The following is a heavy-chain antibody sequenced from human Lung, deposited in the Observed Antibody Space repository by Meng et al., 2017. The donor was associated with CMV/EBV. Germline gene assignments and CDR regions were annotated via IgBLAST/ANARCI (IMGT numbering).Heavy chain of an antibody. V-gene: IGHV5-51*01. CDR3: ARQGITIFGVDYYYYYGMDV. D-gene: IGHD3-3*01. CDR1: GYSFTSYW. CDR2: IYPGDSDT. Sequence: GGSLRLXCKGSGYSFTSYWIGWVRQMPGKGLEWMGIIYPGDSDTRYSPSFQGQVTISADKSISTAYLQWSSLKASDTAMYYCARQGITIFGVDYYYYYGMDVWXPGTXVTVSS. J-gene: IGHJ6*02.